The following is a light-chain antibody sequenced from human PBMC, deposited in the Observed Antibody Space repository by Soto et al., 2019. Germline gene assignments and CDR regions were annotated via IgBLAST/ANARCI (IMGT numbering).Light chain of an antibody. V-gene: IGKV1-12*01. CDR3: RQVYSFPRT. Sequence: DIQMTQSPSAQSAVVGDRVTITCRASRAIGDRLAWFQQKPGKAHRYLIQSASNLQGGVPSSFSGSGSGTEFILSINSLQTEDIRTYYCRQVYSFPRTFRQGTKLHVK. CDR1: RAIGDR. CDR2: SAS. J-gene: IGKJ1*01.